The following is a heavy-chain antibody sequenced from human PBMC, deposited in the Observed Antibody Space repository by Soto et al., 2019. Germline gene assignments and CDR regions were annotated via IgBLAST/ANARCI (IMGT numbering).Heavy chain of an antibody. Sequence: LRLSCAASGLTFRSYAISWVRQAPRKGLEWVSGISGSGGTTYYADSVKGRFTISRDNSKNTVYLQMKRLRADDTAVYYCAKVGSGADYYYYGLDVWGQGTTVTVSS. CDR3: AKVGSGADYYYYGLDV. CDR2: ISGSGGTT. D-gene: IGHD7-27*01. J-gene: IGHJ6*02. V-gene: IGHV3-23*01. CDR1: GLTFRSYA.